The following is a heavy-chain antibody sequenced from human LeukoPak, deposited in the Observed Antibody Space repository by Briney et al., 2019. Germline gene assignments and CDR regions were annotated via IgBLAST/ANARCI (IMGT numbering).Heavy chain of an antibody. CDR1: GGSISSYY. V-gene: IGHV4-4*07. Sequence: SETLSLTCTVSGGSISSYYWSWIRQPAGKGLEWIGRIYTSGSTNYNPSLKSRVTMSVDTSKNQFSLELSSVTAADTAVYYCARDVSYYGSGSYNYWGQGTLVTVSS. D-gene: IGHD3-10*01. CDR3: ARDVSYYGSGSYNY. J-gene: IGHJ4*02. CDR2: IYTSGST.